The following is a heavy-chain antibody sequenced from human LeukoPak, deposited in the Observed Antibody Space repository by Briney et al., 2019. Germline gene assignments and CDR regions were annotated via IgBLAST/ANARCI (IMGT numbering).Heavy chain of an antibody. V-gene: IGHV4-39*07. CDR1: GGSISSSSYY. CDR2: IYYSGST. Sequence: SETLSLTCTVSGGSISSSSYYWGWIRQPPGKGLEWIGSIYYSGSTYYNPSLKSRVTISVDTSRNQFSLRLSSVTAADTAVYYCARRKANFDYWGQGTLVTVSS. CDR3: ARRKANFDY. J-gene: IGHJ4*02.